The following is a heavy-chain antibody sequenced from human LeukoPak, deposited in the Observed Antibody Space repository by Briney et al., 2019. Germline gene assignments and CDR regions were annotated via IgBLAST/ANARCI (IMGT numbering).Heavy chain of an antibody. J-gene: IGHJ4*02. CDR1: GYSISSGYY. CDR3: ASHLNLGGVIVRFVY. D-gene: IGHD3-16*02. Sequence: SETLSLTCTVSGYSISSGYYWGWIRQPPGKGLEWIGSIYHSGSTNYNPSLKSRVTTSVDKSKNQFSLKLSSVTAADTAVYYCASHLNLGGVIVRFVYWGQGTLVTVSS. CDR2: IYHSGST. V-gene: IGHV4-38-2*02.